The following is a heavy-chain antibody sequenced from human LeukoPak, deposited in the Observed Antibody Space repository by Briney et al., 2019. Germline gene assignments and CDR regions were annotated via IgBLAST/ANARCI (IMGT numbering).Heavy chain of an antibody. Sequence: GGSLRLSCAVSGFTFSSYAMSWVRQAPGKGLEWVSAISGSGGSTYYADSVKGRFTISRDNSKNTLYLQMNSLRAEDTAVYYCAKDDRSSSWYYWGQGTLVTVSS. CDR1: GFTFSSYA. CDR3: AKDDRSSSWYY. J-gene: IGHJ4*02. V-gene: IGHV3-23*01. CDR2: ISGSGGST. D-gene: IGHD6-13*01.